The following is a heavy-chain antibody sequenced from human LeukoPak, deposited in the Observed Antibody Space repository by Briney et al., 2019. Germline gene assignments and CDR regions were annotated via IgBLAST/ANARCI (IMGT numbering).Heavy chain of an antibody. Sequence: ASVKVSCKASGYTFTGPYMHWVRQAPGQGLEWMGWINAGNGNTKYSENFQGRVTITRDTSASTAYMELSSLRSEDTAVYYCARVFGEPNWFDPWGQGTLVTVSS. D-gene: IGHD3-10*02. CDR2: INAGNGNT. CDR3: ARVFGEPNWFDP. J-gene: IGHJ5*02. CDR1: GYTFTGPY. V-gene: IGHV1-3*01.